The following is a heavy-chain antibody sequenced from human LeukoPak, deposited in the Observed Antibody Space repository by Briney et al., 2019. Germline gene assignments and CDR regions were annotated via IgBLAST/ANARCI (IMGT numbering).Heavy chain of an antibody. CDR2: IIPIFGTA. Sequence: SVKVSCTASGGTFSSYAISWVRQAPGQGLEWMGGIIPIFGTAHYAQKFQGRVMITADASTSTVYMELNSLTPDDTAVYYCARVWGQGSSGYYPFWGQGTLVTVSS. V-gene: IGHV1-69*13. D-gene: IGHD3-22*01. J-gene: IGHJ4*02. CDR3: ARVWGQGSSGYYPF. CDR1: GGTFSSYA.